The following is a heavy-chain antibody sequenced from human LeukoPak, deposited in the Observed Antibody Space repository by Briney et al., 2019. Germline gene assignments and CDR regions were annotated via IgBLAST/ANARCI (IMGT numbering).Heavy chain of an antibody. D-gene: IGHD5-24*01. CDR1: GFTFSTYP. CDR3: AKYRLVWLPAPVFDF. V-gene: IGHV3-30-3*02. CDR2: MSFDGDSK. J-gene: IGHJ4*02. Sequence: GGSLRLSCAASGFTFSTYPMHWVRQAPGKGLEWVAVMSFDGDSKYYSDSVRGRFIVSRDNAKSTLYLQMNSLRAEDTAVYYCAKYRLVWLPAPVFDFWGQGTLVTVSS.